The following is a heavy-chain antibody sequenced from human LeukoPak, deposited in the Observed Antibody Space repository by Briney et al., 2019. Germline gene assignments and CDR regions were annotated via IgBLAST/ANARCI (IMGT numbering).Heavy chain of an antibody. J-gene: IGHJ5*02. D-gene: IGHD2-2*01. CDR2: IYYSGST. CDR3: ARDPGPYCSSTSCYFGNWFDP. Sequence: PSQTLSLTCTVSGGSISSGDYYWSWIRQPPGRGLEGIGYIYYSGSTYYNPALKGRVTISVDTSKNQFSLKLSSVTAADTAVYYCARDPGPYCSSTSCYFGNWFDPWGQGTLVTVSS. V-gene: IGHV4-30-4*08. CDR1: GGSISSGDYY.